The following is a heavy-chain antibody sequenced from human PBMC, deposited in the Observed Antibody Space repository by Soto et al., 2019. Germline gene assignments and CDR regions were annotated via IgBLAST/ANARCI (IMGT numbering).Heavy chain of an antibody. Sequence: PSETLSLTCAVYGGSFSGYYWSWMRQPPGKGLEWIGEINHSGSTNYNPSLKSRVTISVDTSKNQFSLKLSSVTAADTAVYYCARGPSFYYYDSSGYYFYRSASGDYFDYWGQGTLVTVSS. CDR2: INHSGST. V-gene: IGHV4-34*01. CDR1: GGSFSGYY. J-gene: IGHJ4*02. D-gene: IGHD3-22*01. CDR3: ARGPSFYYYDSSGYYFYRSASGDYFDY.